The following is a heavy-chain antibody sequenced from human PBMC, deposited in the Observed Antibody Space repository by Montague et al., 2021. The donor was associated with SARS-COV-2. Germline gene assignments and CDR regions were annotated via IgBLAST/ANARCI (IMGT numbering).Heavy chain of an antibody. CDR2: INHSGST. J-gene: IGHJ4*02. V-gene: IGHV4-34*01. CDR1: GGSFSGYY. Sequence: SETLSLTCAVYGGSFSGYYWSWIRQPPGKGLEWIGDINHSGSTNYNPSLKSRVSISVDTSKNQFSPKLSSATAADTAVYYCARAIVDVTMMVVVMTGVEHYFGFWGQGTLVTVSS. CDR3: ARAIVDVTMMVVVMTGVEHYFGF. D-gene: IGHD3-22*01.